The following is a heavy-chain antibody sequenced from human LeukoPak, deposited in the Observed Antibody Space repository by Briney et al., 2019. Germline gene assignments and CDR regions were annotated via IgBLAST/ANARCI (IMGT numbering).Heavy chain of an antibody. J-gene: IGHJ4*02. CDR3: ARDRLYKAFDY. V-gene: IGHV3-20*04. CDR1: GFTFDDYG. D-gene: IGHD3-16*01. Sequence: GGSLRLSCAASGFTFDDYGMSWVRQAPGKGLEWVSGINWNGGSTGYADSVKGRFTISRDNAKNSLYLQMDSLRAEDTAVYYCARDRLYKAFDYWGQGTLVTVSS. CDR2: INWNGGST.